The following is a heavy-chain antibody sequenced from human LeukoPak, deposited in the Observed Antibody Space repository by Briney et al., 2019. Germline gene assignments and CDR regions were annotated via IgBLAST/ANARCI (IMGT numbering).Heavy chain of an antibody. CDR3: ARHVWERWLVRFGWFDP. Sequence: PSETLSLTCTVSGGSISSYYWSWIRQPPGKGLEWIGEINHSGSTNYNPSLKSRVTISVDTSKNQFSLKLSSVTAADTAVYYCARHVWERWLVRFGWFDPWGQGTLVAVSS. J-gene: IGHJ5*02. V-gene: IGHV4-34*01. CDR1: GGSISSYY. CDR2: INHSGST. D-gene: IGHD6-19*01.